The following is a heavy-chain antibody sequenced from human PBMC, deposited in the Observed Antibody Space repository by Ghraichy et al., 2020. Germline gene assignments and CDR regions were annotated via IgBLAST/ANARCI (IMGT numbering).Heavy chain of an antibody. CDR3: ARIFAPELVWSYYFDY. Sequence: SGPTLVKPTETLTLTCTVSGFSLSNARMGVSWIRQPPGKALEWLAHIFSNDEKSYSTSLKSRLTISKDTSKTQVVLTMTNMDPVDTATYYCARIFAPELVWSYYFDYWGQGTLVTVSS. CDR1: GFSLSNARMG. D-gene: IGHD6-13*01. J-gene: IGHJ4*02. CDR2: IFSNDEK. V-gene: IGHV2-26*02.